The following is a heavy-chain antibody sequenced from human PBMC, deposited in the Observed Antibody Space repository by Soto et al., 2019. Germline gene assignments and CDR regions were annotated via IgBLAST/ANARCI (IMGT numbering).Heavy chain of an antibody. V-gene: IGHV4-34*01. Sequence: QVQLQQWGAGLLKPSETLSLTCAVYGGSFSDYYWTWIRQPPGKGLEWIGEINHSGSTNYNPSLKSRVTISVDTSKNQFSLKVTSVTAADTAVYYCARLYDDPFNAFDIWGQGTMVTVSS. CDR2: INHSGST. CDR1: GGSFSDYY. J-gene: IGHJ3*02. CDR3: ARLYDDPFNAFDI. D-gene: IGHD2-2*02.